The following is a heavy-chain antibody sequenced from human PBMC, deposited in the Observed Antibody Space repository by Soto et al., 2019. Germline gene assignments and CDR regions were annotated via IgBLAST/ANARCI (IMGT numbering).Heavy chain of an antibody. CDR3: ASIESNWFDP. Sequence: SETLSLTCTVSGGSISSGGYYWSWVRQPPGKGLEWIGEIYHSGSTNYNPSLKSRVTISVDKSKNQFSLKLSSVTAADTAVYYCASIESNWFDPWGQGTLVTVSS. V-gene: IGHV4-39*07. CDR1: GGSISSGGYY. CDR2: IYHSGST. J-gene: IGHJ5*02.